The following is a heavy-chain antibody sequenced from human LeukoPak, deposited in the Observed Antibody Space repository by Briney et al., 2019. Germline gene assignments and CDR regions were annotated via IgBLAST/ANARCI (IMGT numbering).Heavy chain of an antibody. CDR3: ARDRSESDY. V-gene: IGHV4-59*01. D-gene: IGHD3-10*01. CDR1: GGSISSYY. J-gene: IGHJ4*02. Sequence: SETLSLTCSVSGGSISSYYWSWIRQPPGKGLEWIGYIYYSGSTNYNPSLKSRVTISVDTSKNQFSLKLSSVTAADTAVYFCARDRSESDYWGQGTLVTVSP. CDR2: IYYSGST.